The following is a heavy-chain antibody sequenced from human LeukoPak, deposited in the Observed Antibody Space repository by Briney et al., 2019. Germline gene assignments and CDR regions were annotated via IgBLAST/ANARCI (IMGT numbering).Heavy chain of an antibody. CDR2: IYYSGST. Sequence: SETLSLTCTVSGGSISSGGYYWSWIRQHPGKGLEWIGYIYYSGSTYYNPSLKSRVTISVDTSKNQFSLKLSSVTAADTAVYYCARVRLKVVPAAMRGYYFDYWGQGTLVTVSS. CDR3: ARVRLKVVPAAMRGYYFDY. D-gene: IGHD2-2*01. V-gene: IGHV4-31*03. J-gene: IGHJ4*02. CDR1: GGSISSGGYY.